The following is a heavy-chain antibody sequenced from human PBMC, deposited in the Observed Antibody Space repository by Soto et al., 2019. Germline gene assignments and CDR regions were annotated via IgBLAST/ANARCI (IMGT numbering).Heavy chain of an antibody. CDR1: GFTLSDHY. V-gene: IGHV3-72*01. Sequence: PGGSLRLSCAGSGFTLSDHYIDWVRQAPGKGLEWVGRSRDKPQGYSTAYAASVKGRFTTSRDESKNSAYLQMNSLKTEDTAVYYCAKDRGGVLAPSYFDNWGQGTLVTVSS. D-gene: IGHD2-8*01. CDR2: SRDKPQGYST. CDR3: AKDRGGVLAPSYFDN. J-gene: IGHJ4*02.